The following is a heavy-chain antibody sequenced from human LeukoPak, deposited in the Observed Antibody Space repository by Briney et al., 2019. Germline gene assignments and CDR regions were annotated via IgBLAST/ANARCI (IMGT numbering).Heavy chain of an antibody. V-gene: IGHV3-7*01. CDR3: ARETHAHFDY. J-gene: IGHJ4*02. CDR1: GFTFSNYW. Sequence: GGSLRLSCAAPGFTFSNYWMSWVRQAPGKGLEWVANIKQDGSEKYYVDSVKGRFTISKDNTENSLYLQMNSLRAEDTAVYYCARETHAHFDYWGQGTLVTVSS. CDR2: IKQDGSEK.